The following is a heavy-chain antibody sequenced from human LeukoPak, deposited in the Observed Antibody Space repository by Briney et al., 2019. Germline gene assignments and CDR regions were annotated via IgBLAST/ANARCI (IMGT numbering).Heavy chain of an antibody. Sequence: PSETLSLTCTVSGGSISSYYWSWIRQPPGKGLEWIGYIYYSGSTNYNPSLKSRVTISVDTSKNQFSLKLSSVTAADTAVYYCERGGMATIRYWGQGTLVTVSS. CDR3: ERGGMATIRY. D-gene: IGHD5-24*01. CDR1: GGSISSYY. J-gene: IGHJ4*02. V-gene: IGHV4-59*01. CDR2: IYYSGST.